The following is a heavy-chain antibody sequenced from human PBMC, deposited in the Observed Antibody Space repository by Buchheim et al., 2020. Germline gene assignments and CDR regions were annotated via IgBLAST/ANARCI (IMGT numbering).Heavy chain of an antibody. CDR3: ARAKNYYYDSSGYYYDYYYYMDV. D-gene: IGHD3-22*01. J-gene: IGHJ6*03. V-gene: IGHV3-33*01. CDR2: IWYDGSNK. Sequence: QVQLVESGGGVVQPGRSLRLSCAASGFTFSSYGMHWVRQAPGKGLEWVAVIWYDGSNKYYADSVKGRFTISRDNAKNSLYLQMNSLRAEDTAVYYCARAKNYYYDSSGYYYDYYYYMDVWGKGTT. CDR1: GFTFSSYG.